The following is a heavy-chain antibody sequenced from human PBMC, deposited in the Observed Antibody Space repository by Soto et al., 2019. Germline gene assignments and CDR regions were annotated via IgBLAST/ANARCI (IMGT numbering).Heavy chain of an antibody. CDR3: ARGSPYYYDSSGYYEGGYFDY. Sequence: GGSLRLSCAASGFTFSSYSMNWVRQAPGKGLEWVSSISSSSSYIYYADSVKSRFTISRDNAKNSLYLQMNSLRAEDTAVYYCARGSPYYYDSSGYYEGGYFDYWGQGTLVTVSS. D-gene: IGHD3-22*01. CDR1: GFTFSSYS. V-gene: IGHV3-21*01. CDR2: ISSSSSYI. J-gene: IGHJ4*02.